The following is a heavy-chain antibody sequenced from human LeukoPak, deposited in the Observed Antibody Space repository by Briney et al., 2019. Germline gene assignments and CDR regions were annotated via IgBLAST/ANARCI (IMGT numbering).Heavy chain of an antibody. CDR3: ARGILYYCGSGSYYSPLDAFDI. CDR2: INWNGGST. J-gene: IGHJ3*02. V-gene: IGHV3-20*04. Sequence: GGSLRLSCAASGFTFDDYGMSWVRQAPGKGLEWVSGINWNGGSTGYADSVKGRFTISRDNAKNSLYLQMNSLRAEDTALYYCARGILYYCGSGSYYSPLDAFDIWGQGTMVTVSS. D-gene: IGHD3-10*01. CDR1: GFTFDDYG.